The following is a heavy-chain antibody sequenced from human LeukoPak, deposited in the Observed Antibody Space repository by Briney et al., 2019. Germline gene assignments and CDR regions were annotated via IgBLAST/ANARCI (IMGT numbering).Heavy chain of an antibody. CDR1: GGSISSSGYY. CDR3: ARVGGSYKFDY. CDR2: IYYSGST. V-gene: IGHV4-39*07. D-gene: IGHD1-26*01. Sequence: PSETLSLTCTVSGGSISSSGYYWGWIRQPPGKGLEWIASIYYSGSTYYNPSLKSRVTISVDTSKNQFSLKLSSVTAADTAVYYCARVGGSYKFDYWGQGTLVTVSS. J-gene: IGHJ4*02.